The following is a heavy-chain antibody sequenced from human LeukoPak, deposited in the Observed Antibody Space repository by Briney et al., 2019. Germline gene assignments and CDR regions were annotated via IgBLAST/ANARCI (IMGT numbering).Heavy chain of an antibody. CDR3: AREHYSSSWY. CDR2: IYYSGST. D-gene: IGHD6-13*01. CDR1: GGSISSSSYY. Sequence: PSETLSLTCTVSGGSISSSSYYWGWIRQPPGKGLEWIGSIYYSGSTYYNPSLESRVTISVDTSKNQFSLKLSSVTAADTAVYYCAREHYSSSWYGGQGTLVTVSS. V-gene: IGHV4-39*07. J-gene: IGHJ4*02.